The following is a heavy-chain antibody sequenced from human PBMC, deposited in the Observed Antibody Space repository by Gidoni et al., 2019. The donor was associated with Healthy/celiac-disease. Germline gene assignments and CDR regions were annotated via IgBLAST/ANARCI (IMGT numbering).Heavy chain of an antibody. V-gene: IGHV3-23*01. CDR2: ISGSGGST. D-gene: IGHD6-13*01. J-gene: IGHJ4*02. Sequence: LEWVSAISGSGGSTYYADSVKGRFTISRDKSKNTLYLQMNSLRAEDTAVYYCAKDRGAAASTWGPIDYWGQGTLVTVSS. CDR3: AKDRGAAASTWGPIDY.